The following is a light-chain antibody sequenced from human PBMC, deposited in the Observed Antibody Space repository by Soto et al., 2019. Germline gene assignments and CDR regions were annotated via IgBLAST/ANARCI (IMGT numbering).Light chain of an antibody. CDR3: QQYNSWT. CDR2: KAS. V-gene: IGKV1-5*03. J-gene: IGKJ1*01. Sequence: KVSQSPSTLSASIGDRVTITCRASQSVSTWLAWYQQKPGKAPKLLIYKASNLESGVPSRFTGSGSGTEFTLTISSLQPDDFATYYCQQYNSWTFAQRTKVAIK. CDR1: QSVSTW.